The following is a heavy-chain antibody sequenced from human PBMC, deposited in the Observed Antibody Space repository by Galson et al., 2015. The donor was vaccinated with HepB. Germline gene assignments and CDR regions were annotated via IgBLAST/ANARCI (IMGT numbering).Heavy chain of an antibody. J-gene: IGHJ4*02. CDR1: GYKFTCYY. Sequence: SVKVSCKASGYKFTCYYMHWVRQAPGQGLEWMGIINPSGGSTDYAQKFQGRLTMTRDTSTSTVFMELSSLRSEDTAVYHCARGVLLWDGPDYWGQGTLVTVSS. CDR2: INPSGGST. V-gene: IGHV1-46*01. D-gene: IGHD3-10*01. CDR3: ARGVLLWDGPDY.